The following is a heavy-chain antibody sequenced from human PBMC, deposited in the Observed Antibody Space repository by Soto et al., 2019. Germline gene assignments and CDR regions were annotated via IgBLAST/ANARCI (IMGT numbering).Heavy chain of an antibody. V-gene: IGHV4-39*07. CDR2: IYHSGDT. Sequence: SETLSLTCTVSGGSISSGGYYWSWIRQHPGKGLEWIGDIYHSGDTNYNPSLESRVTMSIDKSKNQFSLRLNSVTAADTAVYYCARDISSDSLFGYWGQGALVTVSS. J-gene: IGHJ4*02. CDR1: GGSISSGGYY. D-gene: IGHD3-22*01. CDR3: ARDISSDSLFGY.